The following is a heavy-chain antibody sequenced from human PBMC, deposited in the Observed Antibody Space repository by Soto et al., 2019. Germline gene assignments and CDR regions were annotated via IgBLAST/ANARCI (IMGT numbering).Heavy chain of an antibody. D-gene: IGHD5-12*01. Sequence: QVQLVQSGAEVKKPGASVKVSCKASGYTFISYDINWVRQATGQGLEWMGWMNPNTGDTGYAQKFQGRVTMHRNTSINTANLELSSLRSDDTAVYLCARGDGYIFDYWGQGTLVTVSS. CDR2: MNPNTGDT. V-gene: IGHV1-8*01. CDR1: GYTFISYD. J-gene: IGHJ4*02. CDR3: ARGDGYIFDY.